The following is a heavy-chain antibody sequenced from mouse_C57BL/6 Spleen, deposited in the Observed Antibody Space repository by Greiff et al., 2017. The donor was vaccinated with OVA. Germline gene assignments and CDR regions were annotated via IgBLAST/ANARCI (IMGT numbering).Heavy chain of an antibody. CDR2: IDPSDSET. D-gene: IGHD1-1*01. V-gene: IGHV1-52*01. J-gene: IGHJ3*01. CDR3: ARSNYGSSSPPWYAY. CDR1: GYTFTSYW. Sequence: VQLQQPGAELVRPGSSVKLSCKASGYTFTSYWMHWVKQRPIQGLEWIGNIDPSDSETHYNQKFKDKATLTVDKSSNTAYMQLRSLTSEDSAVYYCARSNYGSSSPPWYAYWGQGTLVTVSA.